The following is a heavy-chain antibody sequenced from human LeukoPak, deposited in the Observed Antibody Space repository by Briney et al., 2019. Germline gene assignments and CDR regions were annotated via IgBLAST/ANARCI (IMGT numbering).Heavy chain of an antibody. CDR1: GFTFSSYT. D-gene: IGHD2-15*01. V-gene: IGHV3-21*01. CDR2: ISSSSNYI. J-gene: IGHJ6*02. CDR3: ARDPTPRYCSGGSCYTHYGMDV. Sequence: GGSLRLSCAASGFTFSSYTMNWVRQAPGKGLEWVSSISSSSNYIYYADSVKGRLTISRDNAKNSLYLQMNSLRAEDTAVYYCARDPTPRYCSGGSCYTHYGMDVWGQGTTVTASS.